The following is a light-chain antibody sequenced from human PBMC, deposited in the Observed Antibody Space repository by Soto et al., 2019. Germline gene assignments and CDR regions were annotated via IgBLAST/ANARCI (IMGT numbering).Light chain of an antibody. CDR2: GAS. V-gene: IGKV1-5*01. CDR1: QDISTY. J-gene: IGKJ1*01. CDR3: QHCTLYSAP. Sequence: RLTQSPSSLSASVGDTVTISCRASQDISTYLAWYQQKPGKAPTLLIFGASSLRNGVPPRFAGSGSGSEFPRTISRLQPDDFATYFCQHCTLYSAPFGQGT.